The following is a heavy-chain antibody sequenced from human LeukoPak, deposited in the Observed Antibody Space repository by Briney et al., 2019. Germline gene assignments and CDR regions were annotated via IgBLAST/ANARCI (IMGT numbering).Heavy chain of an antibody. J-gene: IGHJ3*02. CDR3: VRDFCSGGSCSPDAFDI. CDR1: GFTFSSYG. V-gene: IGHV3-33*01. CDR2: IWYDGTNT. D-gene: IGHD2-15*01. Sequence: PGGSLRLSCAASGFTFSSYGMHWVRQAPGKGLEWVAVIWYDGTNTYYADSVKGRFTISRDNSKNTLYLQMNSLRAEDTAVYYCVRDFCSGGSCSPDAFDIWGQGTLVTVSS.